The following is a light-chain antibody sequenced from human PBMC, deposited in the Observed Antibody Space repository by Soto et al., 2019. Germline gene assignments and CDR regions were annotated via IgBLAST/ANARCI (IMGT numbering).Light chain of an antibody. CDR3: MQSQQSPPT. Sequence: DIVMTQSPLSLPVTPGEPASISCSSSQSLLQSNGYNYLDWYLQKPGQSPQLLIYFGSYRASGVPDRFSSSESGTDFALKIRVVEAEDVGVYYCMQSQQSPPTFGQGTKVEI. CDR1: QSLLQSNGYNY. CDR2: FGS. J-gene: IGKJ1*01. V-gene: IGKV2-28*01.